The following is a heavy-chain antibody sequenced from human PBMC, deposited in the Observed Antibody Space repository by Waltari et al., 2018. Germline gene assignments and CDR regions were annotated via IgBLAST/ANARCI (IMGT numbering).Heavy chain of an antibody. J-gene: IGHJ4*02. CDR1: GFLVRRNY. CDR2: RDSCENT. CDR3: AGGGAGGAVLDY. Sequence: EVQLVESGGGLVQPGGSLRLSCAASGFLVRRNYVHWLRQAPGKGMDMYSIRDSCENTYYVDVVNGLFTISRDISQPSVLFQMSSLRSGDAAVYDCAGGGAGGAVLDYWGQGTLVTVSS. D-gene: IGHD3-16*01. V-gene: IGHV3-66*02.